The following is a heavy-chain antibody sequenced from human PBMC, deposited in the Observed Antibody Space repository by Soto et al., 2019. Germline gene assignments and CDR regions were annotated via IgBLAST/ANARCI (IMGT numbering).Heavy chain of an antibody. Sequence: QITLKESGPTLVKPTQTLTLTCTFSGFSLTTRGVGVGWIRQPPGKALECLALIYWDDDKRYSPSLQSRLSIPKDTSKHQVVLTMTNVDPVDTATYYCAHIPNYYQYDSFDPWGQGTLVSVSS. CDR2: IYWDDDK. CDR3: AHIPNYYQYDSFDP. D-gene: IGHD3-16*01. V-gene: IGHV2-5*02. J-gene: IGHJ5*02. CDR1: GFSLTTRGVG.